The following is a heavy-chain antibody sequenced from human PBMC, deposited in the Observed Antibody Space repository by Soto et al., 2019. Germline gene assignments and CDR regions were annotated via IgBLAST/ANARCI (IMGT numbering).Heavy chain of an antibody. V-gene: IGHV3-30-3*01. J-gene: IGHJ4*02. CDR3: ARDRKEVVRPPEPYRAAYYFDY. D-gene: IGHD3-22*01. Sequence: PGGSLRLSCAASGFTFSSYAMHWVRQAPGKGLEWVAVISYDGSNKYYADSVKGRFTISRDNSKNTLYLQMNSLRAGDTAVYYCARDRKEVVRPPEPYRAAYYFDYWGQGTLVTVSS. CDR2: ISYDGSNK. CDR1: GFTFSSYA.